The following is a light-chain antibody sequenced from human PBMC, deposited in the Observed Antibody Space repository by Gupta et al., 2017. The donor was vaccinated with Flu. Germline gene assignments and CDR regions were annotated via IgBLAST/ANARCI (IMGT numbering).Light chain of an antibody. CDR2: SNA. V-gene: IGLV1-44*01. CDR1: SSSIGSNP. J-gene: IGLJ3*02. Sequence: QSVLTQPPSVSGTPGERVTISCSGTSSSIGSNPVNWYQQLPGTAPRLLTYSNAQRPSGVPDRFSASKSGTSASLAISGLQSEDEADFYCASWDDSRNGPVFGEGTKLTVL. CDR3: ASWDDSRNGPV.